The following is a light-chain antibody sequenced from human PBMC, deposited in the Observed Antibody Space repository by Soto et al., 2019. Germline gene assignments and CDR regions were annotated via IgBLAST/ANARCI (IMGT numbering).Light chain of an antibody. Sequence: QSVLTQPPSVSGAPGQRVTISCTGSSSNIGAGYVVHWYQQLPGTAPKLLIYGNSNRPSGVPDRFSGSKSGTSASLAITGLQAEDEADYYWQSYASSLSGPLYVFGPGTKLTVL. CDR2: GNS. CDR3: QSYASSLSGPLYV. J-gene: IGLJ1*01. V-gene: IGLV1-40*01. CDR1: SSNIGAGYV.